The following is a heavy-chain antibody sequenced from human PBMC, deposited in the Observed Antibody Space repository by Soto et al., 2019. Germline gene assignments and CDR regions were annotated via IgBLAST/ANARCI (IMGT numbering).Heavy chain of an antibody. V-gene: IGHV4-31*03. CDR3: ATSEWLHQGYFDY. J-gene: IGHJ4*02. Sequence: SETLSLTCTVSGGSISSGGYYWSWIRQHPGKGLEWIGYIYYSGSTYYNPSLKSRVTISVDTSKNQFSLKLSSVTAADTAVYYCATSEWLHQGYFDYWGQGTLVTVSS. CDR2: IYYSGST. D-gene: IGHD5-12*01. CDR1: GGSISSGGYY.